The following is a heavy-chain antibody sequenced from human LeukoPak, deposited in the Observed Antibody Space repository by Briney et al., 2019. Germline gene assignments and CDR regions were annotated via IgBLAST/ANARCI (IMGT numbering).Heavy chain of an antibody. D-gene: IGHD6-19*01. V-gene: IGHV1-8*01. CDR3: ARVPIDSSGWLNDEYFQH. CDR1: GYTFTSYD. J-gene: IGHJ1*01. CDR2: MNPNSGNT. Sequence: ASVKVSCKASGYTFTSYDINWVRQATGQGLEWMGWMNPNSGNTGYAQKFQGRVTMTRNTSISTAYMELSSLRSEDTAVYYCARVPIDSSGWLNDEYFQHWGQGTLVTVSS.